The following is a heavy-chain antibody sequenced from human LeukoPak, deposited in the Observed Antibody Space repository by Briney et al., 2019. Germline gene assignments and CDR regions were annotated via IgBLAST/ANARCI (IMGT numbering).Heavy chain of an antibody. J-gene: IGHJ5*02. CDR1: GYNFRAYY. CDR2: IRPMTGDT. Sequence: ASVKVSCKASGYNFRAYYIHWVRQAPGQGLEWLGYIRPMTGDTNYAQKFQDRVTFSMDTSTATAYVELSSLRSDDTAFYYCGRGVQSFDPWGQGTLVTVSS. CDR3: GRGVQSFDP. V-gene: IGHV1-2*02.